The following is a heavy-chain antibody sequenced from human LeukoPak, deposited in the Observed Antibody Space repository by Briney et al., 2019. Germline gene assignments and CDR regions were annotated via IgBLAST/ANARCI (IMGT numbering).Heavy chain of an antibody. V-gene: IGHV4-30-4*01. D-gene: IGHD2-2*01. J-gene: IGHJ4*02. Sequence: SETLSLTCTVSGGSISSGDYYWSWTRQPPGKGLEWIGYIYYSGSTYYNPSLKSRVTISVDTSKDQFSLKLSSVTAADTAVYYCARDSAYCSSTSCYAPDYWGQGTLVTVSS. CDR3: ARDSAYCSSTSCYAPDY. CDR2: IYYSGST. CDR1: GGSISSGDYY.